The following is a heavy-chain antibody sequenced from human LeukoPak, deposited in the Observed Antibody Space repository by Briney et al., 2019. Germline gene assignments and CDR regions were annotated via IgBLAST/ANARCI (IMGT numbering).Heavy chain of an antibody. CDR2: IYYSGST. CDR3: ARSHPILRYFDWLLPFDY. D-gene: IGHD3-9*01. CDR1: GYSISSGGYS. V-gene: IGHV4-30-4*07. Sequence: PSETLSLTCSVSGYSISSGGYSWSWIRQPPGKGLEWIGYIYYSGSTYYNPSLKSRVTISVDTSKNQFSLKLSSVTAADTAVYYCARSHPILRYFDWLLPFDYWGQGTLVTVSS. J-gene: IGHJ4*02.